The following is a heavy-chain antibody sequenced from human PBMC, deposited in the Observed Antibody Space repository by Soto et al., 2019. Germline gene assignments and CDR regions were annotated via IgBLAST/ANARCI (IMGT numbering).Heavy chain of an antibody. Sequence: GGSLRLSCTASGFTFSSYWMHWVRQAPGKGLVWVSRIDSAGRGTRYADSVKGRFTISRDNAKNTLNLQMNSLRGEDTAVYYCATDRGYYDSSGYYYFGAFDICGQGTMVTVSS. CDR3: ATDRGYYDSSGYYYFGAFDI. CDR1: GFTFSSYW. CDR2: IDSAGRGT. J-gene: IGHJ3*02. D-gene: IGHD3-22*01. V-gene: IGHV3-74*01.